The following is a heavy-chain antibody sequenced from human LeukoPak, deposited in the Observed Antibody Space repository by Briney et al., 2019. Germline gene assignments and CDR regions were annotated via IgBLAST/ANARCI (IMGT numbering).Heavy chain of an antibody. CDR2: IWFDGNHK. CDR3: ARDLTY. D-gene: IGHD3-9*01. V-gene: IGHV3-30*19. Sequence: GGSLRLSCAASGFTYSNYGLHWVRQAPGKGLEWVAVIWFDGNHKYYADSVKGRFTISRDNSKNTLYLQMNSLRAEDTAVYYCARDLTYWGQGTLVTVSS. CDR1: GFTYSNYG. J-gene: IGHJ4*02.